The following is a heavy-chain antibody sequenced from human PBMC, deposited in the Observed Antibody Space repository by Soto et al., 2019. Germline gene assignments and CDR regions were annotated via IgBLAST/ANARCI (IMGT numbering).Heavy chain of an antibody. V-gene: IGHV5-51*01. CDR3: FRGGVTSRTFDY. D-gene: IGHD3-16*01. J-gene: IGHJ4*02. CDR1: GYIIKNYW. Sequence: GESLKISCKASGYIIKNYWIGWVRQMPGQGLEWMGIIFPDDSDTRYSPSLQGHVTISVDKSISTAHVQWSSLKASDSAIYYCFRGGVTSRTFDYWGQGTLVTVSS. CDR2: IFPDDSDT.